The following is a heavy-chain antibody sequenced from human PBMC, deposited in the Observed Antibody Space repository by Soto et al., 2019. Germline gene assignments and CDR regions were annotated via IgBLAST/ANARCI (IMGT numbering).Heavy chain of an antibody. CDR2: VHAGNGNT. V-gene: IGHV1-3*01. Sequence: ASVKVSCKASGYTFSSYAIHWVRQAPGQGLEWMGWVHAGNGNTKYSQSFQGRVTISRDTSATTAYMELNSLRSEDTAVYYCARGVAFLDYWGQGTLVTVSS. CDR3: ARGVAFLDY. J-gene: IGHJ4*02. D-gene: IGHD2-15*01. CDR1: GYTFSSYA.